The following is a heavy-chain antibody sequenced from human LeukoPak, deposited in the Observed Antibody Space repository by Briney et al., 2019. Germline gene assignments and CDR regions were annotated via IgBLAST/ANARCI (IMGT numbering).Heavy chain of an antibody. Sequence: PGGSLRLSCAASGFTFSSYDMHWVRQGTGKGLEWVSAIATAGDTLYSSSVKGRFTISRENAKNSLYLQMNSLRAGDTAVYYCARISRGCLDVWGHGTTVTVSS. CDR2: IATAGDT. CDR3: ARISRGCLDV. D-gene: IGHD6-19*01. CDR1: GFTFSSYD. V-gene: IGHV3-13*01. J-gene: IGHJ6*02.